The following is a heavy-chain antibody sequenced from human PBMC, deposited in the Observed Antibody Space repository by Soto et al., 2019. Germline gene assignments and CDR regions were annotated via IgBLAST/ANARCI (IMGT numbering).Heavy chain of an antibody. CDR1: RYTFTAYF. V-gene: IGHV1-2*02. D-gene: IGHD1-20*01. CDR2: INPNNGDT. Sequence: ASVKVSCKASRYTFTAYFIHWVRQAPGQGLQWMGWINPNNGDTGYAEKFLGRLTMTRHTSINTAYMELNRLRSDDTAVYYSARESYNWNYDYWGQGSLVTVSS. CDR3: ARESYNWNYDY. J-gene: IGHJ4*02.